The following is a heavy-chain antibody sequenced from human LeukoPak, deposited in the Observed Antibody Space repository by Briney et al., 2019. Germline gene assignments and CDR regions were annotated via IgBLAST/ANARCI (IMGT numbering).Heavy chain of an antibody. V-gene: IGHV4-39*01. D-gene: IGHD3-22*01. J-gene: IGHJ4*02. CDR1: GGSISSSSYY. CDR2: IYYSGST. Sequence: SETLSLTCTVSGGSISSSSYYWGWSRQPPGKGLEWIGSIYYSGSTYYNPSLKSRVTISVDTSKNQFSLKLSSVTAADTAVYYCARLGRAGGGYYYDSSGEYYFDYWGQGTLVTVSS. CDR3: ARLGRAGGGYYYDSSGEYYFDY.